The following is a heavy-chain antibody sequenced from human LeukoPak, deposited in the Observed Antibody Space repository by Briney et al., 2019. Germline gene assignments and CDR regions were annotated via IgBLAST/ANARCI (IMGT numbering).Heavy chain of an antibody. CDR1: GYTFTSYG. Sequence: GASVKVSCKASGYTFTSYGISWVRQAPGQGLEWMGGIIPIFGTANYAQKFQGRVTITTDESTSTAYMELSSLRSEDTAVYYCARGNGYCSSTSCYMDVWGKGTTVTVSS. V-gene: IGHV1-69*05. CDR2: IIPIFGTA. J-gene: IGHJ6*04. D-gene: IGHD2-2*01. CDR3: ARGNGYCSSTSCYMDV.